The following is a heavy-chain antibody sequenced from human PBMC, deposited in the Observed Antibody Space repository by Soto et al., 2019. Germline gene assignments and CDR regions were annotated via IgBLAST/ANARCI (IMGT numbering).Heavy chain of an antibody. CDR2: IYYSGST. J-gene: IGHJ3*02. Sequence: SETLSLTCTVSGGSISSGGYYWSWIRHHPGKGLEWIGYIYYSGSTYYNPSLKSRVTISVDTSKNQLSLKLSSVTAEDTAVYYCARDSRKYYYDSSGYRHDAFDIWGQGTMVNVSS. V-gene: IGHV4-31*03. D-gene: IGHD3-22*01. CDR3: ARDSRKYYYDSSGYRHDAFDI. CDR1: GGSISSGGYY.